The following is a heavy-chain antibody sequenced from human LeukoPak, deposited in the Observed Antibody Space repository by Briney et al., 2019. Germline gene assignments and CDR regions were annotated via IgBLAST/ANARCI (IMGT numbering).Heavy chain of an antibody. J-gene: IGHJ6*04. CDR3: ARDRAVAGYYYYYYGMDV. V-gene: IGHV1-18*04. CDR2: ISGYNGNT. D-gene: IGHD6-19*01. Sequence: GASVKVSCKASGYTFTSYGISWVRQAPGQGLEWMGWISGYNGNTNYAQKFQGRITMTTDTSTSTAYMELRSLRSDDTAVYYCARDRAVAGYYYYYYGMDVWGKGTTVTVSS. CDR1: GYTFTSYG.